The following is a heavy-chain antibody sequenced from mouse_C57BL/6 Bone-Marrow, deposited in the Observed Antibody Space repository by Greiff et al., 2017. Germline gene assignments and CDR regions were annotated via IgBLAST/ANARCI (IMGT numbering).Heavy chain of an antibody. CDR3: ARPTDYDYDDVAYYFDY. V-gene: IGHV1-50*01. J-gene: IGHJ2*01. CDR1: GYTFTSYW. D-gene: IGHD2-4*01. Sequence: QVQLKESGAELVKPGASVKLSCKASGYTFTSYWMQWVKQRPGQGLEWIGEIDPSDSYTNYNQKFKGKATLTVDTSSSTAYMQLSSLTSEDSAVYYCARPTDYDYDDVAYYFDYWGQGTTLTVSS. CDR2: IDPSDSYT.